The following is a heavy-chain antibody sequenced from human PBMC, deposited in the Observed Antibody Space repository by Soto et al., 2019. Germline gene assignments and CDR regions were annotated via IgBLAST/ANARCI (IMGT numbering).Heavy chain of an antibody. D-gene: IGHD2-21*02. CDR3: ARVMFCGGDCYSAFDI. V-gene: IGHV1-46*01. J-gene: IGHJ3*02. CDR1: GYTFTSYY. CDR2: INPSGGST. Sequence: RASVKVSCKASGYTFTSYYMHWVRQAPGQGLEWMGIINPSGGSTSYVQKCQGRVTMTRDTSTSTVYMELSSLRSEDTAVYYCARVMFCGGDCYSAFDIWGQGTMVTVSS.